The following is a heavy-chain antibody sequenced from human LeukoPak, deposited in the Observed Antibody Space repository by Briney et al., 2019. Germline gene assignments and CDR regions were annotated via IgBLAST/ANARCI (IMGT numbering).Heavy chain of an antibody. CDR1: GFTFSNYW. D-gene: IGHD5-24*01. Sequence: PGGSLRLSCAASGFTFSNYWMHWVRQAPGKGLVWVSRINSDGINTSYADSVKGRFTISRDNAKNTLNLQMNSLRAEDTAVYYCARDLLSRMATGVGFDYWGQGTLVTASS. CDR3: ARDLLSRMATGVGFDY. J-gene: IGHJ4*02. V-gene: IGHV3-74*01. CDR2: INSDGINT.